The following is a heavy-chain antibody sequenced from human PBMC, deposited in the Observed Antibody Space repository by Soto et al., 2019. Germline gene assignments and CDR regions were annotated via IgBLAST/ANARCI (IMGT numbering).Heavy chain of an antibody. CDR3: ARGSRCVYDY. CDR2: IIPILGIA. J-gene: IGHJ4*02. CDR1: GGNVSSYN. V-gene: IGHV1-69*02. D-gene: IGHD2-8*01. Sequence: TSVKDSYQATGGNVSSYNISGVRKAPGKGLEWMGRIIPILGIANYAQKFQGRVTITADKSTSTAYMELSSLRSEDSDVYYCARGSRCVYDYWGQGTLVTVSS.